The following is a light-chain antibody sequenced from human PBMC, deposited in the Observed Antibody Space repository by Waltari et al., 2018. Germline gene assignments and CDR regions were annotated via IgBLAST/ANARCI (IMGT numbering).Light chain of an antibody. CDR1: SSTIASNT. J-gene: IGLJ3*02. V-gene: IGLV1-44*01. CDR2: LNN. Sequence: QSVLTQPPSASGPPGQRVTISCSGSSSTIASNTVTWYQHLPGTAPNLLIFLNNRRPSGVPDRFSGSKSGTSASLAISGLQSEDEALYYCATWDDGLSGVVFGGGTKVTVL. CDR3: ATWDDGLSGVV.